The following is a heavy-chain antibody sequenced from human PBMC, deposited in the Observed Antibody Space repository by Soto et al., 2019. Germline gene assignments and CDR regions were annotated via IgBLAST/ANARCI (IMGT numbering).Heavy chain of an antibody. V-gene: IGHV3-21*01. CDR1: GFTFSSYS. Sequence: GGSLRLSCAASGFTFSSYSMNWVRQAPGKGLEWVSSISSSSSYIYYADSVKGRFTISRDNAKNSLYLQMNSLRAEDTAVYYCARPYVCDIVTPRPFDIWGQGTMVTVSS. J-gene: IGHJ3*02. CDR3: ARPYVCDIVTPRPFDI. D-gene: IGHD3-9*01. CDR2: ISSSSSYI.